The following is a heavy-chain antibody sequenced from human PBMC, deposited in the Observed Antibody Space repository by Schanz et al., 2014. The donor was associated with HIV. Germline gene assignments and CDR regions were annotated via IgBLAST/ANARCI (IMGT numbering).Heavy chain of an antibody. CDR1: GFTFDDYD. V-gene: IGHV3-9*01. CDR2: FSWNSGSR. J-gene: IGHJ4*02. CDR3: AREAVRCFDY. D-gene: IGHD6-6*01. Sequence: EVQLAESGGGLVQPGRSLRLFCEASGFTFDDYDMHWVRQVPGKGLEWVSSFSWNSGSRGYADSVKGRFSISRDNDNDSLYLQMNSLRVEDTAFYYCAREAVRCFDYWGQGTLVTVSS.